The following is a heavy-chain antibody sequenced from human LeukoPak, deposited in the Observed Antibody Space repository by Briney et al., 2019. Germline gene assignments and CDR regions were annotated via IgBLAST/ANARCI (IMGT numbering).Heavy chain of an antibody. Sequence: PGGSLRLSCAASGFTFSRYWMSWVRQAPGKGLEWVAVISYDGSNKYYADSVKGRFTISRDNSKNTLYLQMNSLRAEDTAVYYCAKDGHPDTVTYLFDYWGQGTLVTVSS. CDR3: AKDGHPDTVTYLFDY. V-gene: IGHV3-30*18. D-gene: IGHD4-17*01. J-gene: IGHJ4*02. CDR1: GFTFSRYW. CDR2: ISYDGSNK.